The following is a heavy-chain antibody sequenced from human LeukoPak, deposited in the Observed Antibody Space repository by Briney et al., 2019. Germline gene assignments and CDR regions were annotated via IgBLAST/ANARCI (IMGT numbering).Heavy chain of an antibody. V-gene: IGHV1-46*01. J-gene: IGHJ4*02. CDR2: INPSSGSA. CDR3: ARDNRMTLSLVINTQHLDY. CDR1: AYTFTSYY. Sequence: GASVNVSCKTSAYTFTSYYMHWVRQAPGQGLEWMGMINPSSGSANYAQNFQGRVTLTRDTSTSTVYMELSSLRSEDTAVYYCARDNRMTLSLVINTQHLDYWGQGTLVTVSS. D-gene: IGHD1-26*01.